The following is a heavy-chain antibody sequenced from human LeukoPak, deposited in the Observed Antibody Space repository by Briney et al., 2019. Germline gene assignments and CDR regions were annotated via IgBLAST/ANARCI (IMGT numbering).Heavy chain of an antibody. CDR2: IYYSGSS. CDR3: VRHGSPKRWLQLRATDY. D-gene: IGHD5-24*01. V-gene: IGHV4-39*01. CDR1: GGSISSSSYY. J-gene: IGHJ4*02. Sequence: SETLSLXCTVSGGSISSSSYYWIWIRQPPGKGPEWNGSIYYSGSSYSTPSLKSRVTISGDTYKYPLYLKLTSATATDTAVYYCVRHGSPKRWLQLRATDYWGQGTLVTVSS.